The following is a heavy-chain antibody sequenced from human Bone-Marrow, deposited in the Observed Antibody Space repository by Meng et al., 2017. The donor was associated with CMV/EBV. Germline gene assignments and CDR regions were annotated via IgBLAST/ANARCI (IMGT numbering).Heavy chain of an antibody. D-gene: IGHD2-21*01. CDR3: AHIVVVNGGDAFDI. CDR2: IWYDASNK. V-gene: IGHV3-33*01. CDR1: GFTFSTYG. J-gene: IGHJ3*02. Sequence: GESLKISCAASGFTFSTYGIHWVRQAPGKGLEWVAVIWYDASNKYYADSVKGRFTISRDNSKNTLYLQMNSLTAEDTAVYYCAHIVVVNGGDAFDIWGQGTMVTVSS.